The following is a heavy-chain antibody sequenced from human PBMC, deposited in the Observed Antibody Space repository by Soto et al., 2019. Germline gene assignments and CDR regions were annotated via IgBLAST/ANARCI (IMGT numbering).Heavy chain of an antibody. D-gene: IGHD6-13*01. Sequence: PMGALRLSCAAPVFTVSSYGMHWVRQAPGKGLEWVAVIWYDGSNKYYADSVKGRFTISRDNSKNTLYLQMNSLRAEDTAVYYCARDGGLIAAAGTFDYWGQGTLVTVSS. V-gene: IGHV3-33*01. CDR1: VFTVSSYG. CDR2: IWYDGSNK. CDR3: ARDGGLIAAAGTFDY. J-gene: IGHJ4*02.